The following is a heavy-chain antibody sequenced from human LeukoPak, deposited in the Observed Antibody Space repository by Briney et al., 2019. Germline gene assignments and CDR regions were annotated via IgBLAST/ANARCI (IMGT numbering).Heavy chain of an antibody. CDR2: IGNNGGGI. CDR1: GFTFTSYT. J-gene: IGHJ4*02. D-gene: IGHD7-27*01. CDR3: AIDPNWETHN. Sequence: GGSLRLSCAASGFTFTSYTMYWVRQAPGKGLEWVSIIGNNGGGIHYADSVRGRFTISRDNSKNTLYLRMTNLRVDDTALYYCAIDPNWETHNWGQGVLVTVSS. V-gene: IGHV3-23*01.